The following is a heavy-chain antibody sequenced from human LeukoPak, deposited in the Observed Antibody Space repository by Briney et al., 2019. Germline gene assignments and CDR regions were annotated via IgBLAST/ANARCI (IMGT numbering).Heavy chain of an antibody. J-gene: IGHJ5*02. CDR1: GFTFSSYG. Sequence: GGSLRLSCSASGFTFSSYGMHWVRQAPGKGLEWVAVIWYDGSNKYYADSVKGRFTISRDNSKNTLYLQMNSLRAEDTAVYYCARGPYYDSSGYWFDPWGQGTLVTVSS. CDR3: ARGPYYDSSGYWFDP. CDR2: IWYDGSNK. V-gene: IGHV3-33*08. D-gene: IGHD3-22*01.